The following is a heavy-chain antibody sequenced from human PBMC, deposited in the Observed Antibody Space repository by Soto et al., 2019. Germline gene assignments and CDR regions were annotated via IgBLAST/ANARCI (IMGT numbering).Heavy chain of an antibody. Sequence: VQLVQSGAEVKRPGASVKISCKASGDTLSTYYMHWARQAPGQGLEWMGIINPRSGKTNYPEKFPGRVTMTRETSTTTVYMELSTLRSEDTAMYYCARGVGYSDSSGYPFDYWGQGTLVTVSS. CDR2: INPRSGKT. CDR1: GDTLSTYY. V-gene: IGHV1-46*03. CDR3: ARGVGYSDSSGYPFDY. D-gene: IGHD3-22*01. J-gene: IGHJ4*02.